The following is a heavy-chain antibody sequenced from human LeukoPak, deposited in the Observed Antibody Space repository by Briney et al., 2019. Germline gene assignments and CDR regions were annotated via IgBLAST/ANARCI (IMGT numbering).Heavy chain of an antibody. J-gene: IGHJ4*02. CDR1: GFTFSSYG. Sequence: PGRSLRFSCAASGFTFSSYGMHWVRQAPGKGLEWVAVISYDGSNKYYADSVKGRFTISRDNSKNTLYLQMNSLRAEDTAVYYCAKDQDYGDYSFDYWGQGTLVTVSS. CDR2: ISYDGSNK. D-gene: IGHD4-17*01. V-gene: IGHV3-30*18. CDR3: AKDQDYGDYSFDY.